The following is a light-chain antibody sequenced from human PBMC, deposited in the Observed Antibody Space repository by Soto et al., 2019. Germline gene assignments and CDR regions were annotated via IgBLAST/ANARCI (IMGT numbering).Light chain of an antibody. CDR1: SSDIGGYNY. CDR2: EVS. J-gene: IGLJ3*02. V-gene: IGLV2-8*01. Sequence: QSALTQPPSASGSPGQSVTISCTGTSSDIGGYNYVSWYQHHPGKAPKVMIYEVSKRPSGVPHRFSGSKSGNTASLTVSGLQPEDEADYYCSSYAGSNNLGVFGGGTKLTVL. CDR3: SSYAGSNNLGV.